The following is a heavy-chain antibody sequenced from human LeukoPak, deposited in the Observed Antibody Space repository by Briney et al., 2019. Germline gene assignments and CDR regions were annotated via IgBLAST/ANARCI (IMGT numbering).Heavy chain of an antibody. CDR3: AREQQLVDYYYYYYMDV. V-gene: IGHV4-61*02. D-gene: IGHD6-13*01. CDR1: GGSISSSSYY. J-gene: IGHJ6*03. Sequence: SETLSLTCTVSGGSISSSSYYWSWIRQPAGKGLEWIGRIYTSGSTNYNPSLKSRVTISVDTSKNQFSLKLSSVTAADTAVYYCAREQQLVDYYYYYYMDVWGKGTTVTISS. CDR2: IYTSGST.